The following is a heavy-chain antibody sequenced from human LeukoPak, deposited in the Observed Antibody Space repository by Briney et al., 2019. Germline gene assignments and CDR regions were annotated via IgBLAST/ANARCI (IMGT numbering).Heavy chain of an antibody. Sequence: SAKVSCKASGGTFSSYAISWVRQAPGQGLEWMGGIIPIFGTANYAQKFQGRVAITTDESTSTAYMELSSLRSEDTAVYYCAREPGYCSSTSCRGFDYWGQGTLVTVSS. D-gene: IGHD2-2*03. CDR3: AREPGYCSSTSCRGFDY. V-gene: IGHV1-69*05. CDR1: GGTFSSYA. J-gene: IGHJ4*02. CDR2: IIPIFGTA.